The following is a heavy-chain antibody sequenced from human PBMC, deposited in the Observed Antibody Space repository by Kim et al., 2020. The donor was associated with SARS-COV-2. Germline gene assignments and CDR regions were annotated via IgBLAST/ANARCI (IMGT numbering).Heavy chain of an antibody. V-gene: IGHV3-33*01. J-gene: IGHJ4*02. Sequence: KTSYADSVKGRFTISRDNSKTTVYLQMDSLGVDDTAMYYCARDTAVIPFDFWGQGVLVTVSS. CDR2: KT. CDR3: ARDTAVIPFDF. D-gene: IGHD2-21*01.